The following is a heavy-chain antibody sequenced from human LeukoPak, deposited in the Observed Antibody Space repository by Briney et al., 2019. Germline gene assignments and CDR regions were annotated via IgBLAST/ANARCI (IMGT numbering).Heavy chain of an antibody. Sequence: SETLSLTCAVYGGSFSGYYWSWIRQPPGKGLEWIGEINHSGSTNYNPSLKCRVTISVDTSKNQFSLKLSSVTAADTAVYYCARHGTTVVTRFDYWGQGTLVTVSS. CDR1: GGSFSGYY. CDR2: INHSGST. CDR3: ARHGTTVVTRFDY. D-gene: IGHD4-23*01. V-gene: IGHV4-34*01. J-gene: IGHJ4*02.